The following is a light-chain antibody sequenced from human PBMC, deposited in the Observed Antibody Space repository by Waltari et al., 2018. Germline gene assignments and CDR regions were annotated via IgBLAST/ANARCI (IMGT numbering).Light chain of an antibody. CDR1: SPHIGRRH. CDR2: RNN. Sequence: QSVLTQPPSASGTPGQRVTISCSGSSPHIGRRHVYWYQHLPGTAPKLLIYRNNQRPSAVPDRFSGSKSGTSASLAISGLRSEDEADYYCATWDDSLRGPVFGGGTKLTVL. V-gene: IGLV1-47*01. CDR3: ATWDDSLRGPV. J-gene: IGLJ2*01.